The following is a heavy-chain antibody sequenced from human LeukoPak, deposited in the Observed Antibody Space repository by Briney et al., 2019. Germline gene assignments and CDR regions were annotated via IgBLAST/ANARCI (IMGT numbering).Heavy chain of an antibody. J-gene: IGHJ3*02. CDR1: GFTFSSYA. D-gene: IGHD3-22*01. V-gene: IGHV3-23*01. Sequence: GGSLRLSCAASGFTFSSYAMSWVRQAPGQGLEWVSAISGCDGSTYYADSVKGRFTISRDNSKNTVYLQMNSLRAEDTAVYYCAKPNYYDSSGYYWNDAFDIWGQGTMVTVSS. CDR3: AKPNYYDSSGYYWNDAFDI. CDR2: ISGCDGST.